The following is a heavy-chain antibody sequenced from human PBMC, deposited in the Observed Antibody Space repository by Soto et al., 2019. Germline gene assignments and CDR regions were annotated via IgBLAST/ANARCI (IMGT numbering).Heavy chain of an antibody. CDR2: IYYSGST. V-gene: IGHV4-59*08. J-gene: IGHJ6*03. D-gene: IGHD3-3*01. Sequence: SETLSLTCPVSGGSISIYYWSWIRQPPGKGLECIGYIYYSGSTSYNPSLKIRVTRSVDTSKNQFSLKLSSVTAADTAVYYCARQFPFWSGYHYYYYMDVWGKGTTVT. CDR1: GGSISIYY. CDR3: ARQFPFWSGYHYYYYMDV.